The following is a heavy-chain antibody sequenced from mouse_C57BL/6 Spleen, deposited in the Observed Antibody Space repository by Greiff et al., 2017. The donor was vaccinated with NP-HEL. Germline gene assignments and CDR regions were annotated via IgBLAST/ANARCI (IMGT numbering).Heavy chain of an antibody. Sequence: QVQLQQPGAELVMPGASVKLSCKASGYTFTSYWMHWVKQRPGQGLEWIGEIDPSDSYTNYNQKFKGKSTLTVDKSSSTAYMQLSSLTSEDSAVYYCARLVSTMASKGAYWGQGTLVTVSA. CDR2: IDPSDSYT. V-gene: IGHV1-69*01. CDR3: ARLVSTMASKGAY. CDR1: GYTFTSYW. J-gene: IGHJ3*01. D-gene: IGHD2-1*01.